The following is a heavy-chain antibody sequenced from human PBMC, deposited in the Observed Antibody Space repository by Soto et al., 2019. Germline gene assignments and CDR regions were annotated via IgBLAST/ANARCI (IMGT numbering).Heavy chain of an antibody. V-gene: IGHV4-38-2*01. Sequence: SETLSLTCAVSGYSISSGYYWGWIRQPPGKGLEWIGSIYHSGSTYYNPSLKSRVTISVDTSKNQFSLKLSSVTAADTAVYYCARIPSGSYSSNWFDPWGQGTLVTVPQ. D-gene: IGHD1-26*01. J-gene: IGHJ5*02. CDR2: IYHSGST. CDR3: ARIPSGSYSSNWFDP. CDR1: GYSISSGYY.